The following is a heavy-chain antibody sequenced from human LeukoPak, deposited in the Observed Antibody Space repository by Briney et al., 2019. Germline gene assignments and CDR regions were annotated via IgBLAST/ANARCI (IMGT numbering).Heavy chain of an antibody. V-gene: IGHV4-34*01. D-gene: IGHD3-3*01. Sequence: SETLSLTCAVYGGSFSGYYWSWIRQPPGKGLEWIGEINHSGSTNDNPSLKSRVTISVDTSKNQFSLKLSSVTAADTAVYYCARGSDDFWSGYYNNYYYYYYMDVWGKGTTVTVSS. CDR3: ARGSDDFWSGYYNNYYYYYYMDV. CDR2: INHSGST. J-gene: IGHJ6*03. CDR1: GGSFSGYY.